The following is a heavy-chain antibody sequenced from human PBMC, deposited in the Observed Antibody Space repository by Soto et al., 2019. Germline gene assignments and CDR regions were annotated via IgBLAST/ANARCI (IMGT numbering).Heavy chain of an antibody. CDR2: IYWDDDK. Sequence: QITLKESGTTLVKPTQTLTLTCTFSGFSLSADGVGVGWIRQPPGKALEWLALIYWDDDKRYRPSLKSRLTISKDTPKNQVFLTMTNMDPVNTATYYCAHTYGGTSSPNDAFEVWGQGTVVTVSS. D-gene: IGHD2-2*01. CDR3: AHTYGGTSSPNDAFEV. V-gene: IGHV2-5*02. J-gene: IGHJ3*01. CDR1: GFSLSADGVG.